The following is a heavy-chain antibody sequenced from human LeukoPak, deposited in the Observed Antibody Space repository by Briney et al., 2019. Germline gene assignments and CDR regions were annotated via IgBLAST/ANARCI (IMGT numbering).Heavy chain of an antibody. V-gene: IGHV6-1*01. Sequence: SQTLSLTCAISGDSVSSNSAAWNWIRQSPSRGLEWLGRTYYRSKWYNDYAVSVKSRIIINPDTSKNQLSLQLSSVTAADTAVYYCARGEGAYYYDSSGYYYNWGQGTLVTVSS. D-gene: IGHD3-22*01. CDR2: TYYRSKWYN. J-gene: IGHJ4*02. CDR1: GDSVSSNSAA. CDR3: ARGEGAYYYDSSGYYYN.